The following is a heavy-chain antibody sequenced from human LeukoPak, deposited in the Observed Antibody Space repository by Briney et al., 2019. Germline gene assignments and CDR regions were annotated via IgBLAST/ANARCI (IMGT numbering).Heavy chain of an antibody. D-gene: IGHD3-22*01. CDR3: TRHEGARDSSGYVDY. V-gene: IGHV3-73*01. CDR1: GFTFSGSA. J-gene: IGHJ4*02. Sequence: GGSLTLSCAASGFTFSGSAMQWVRQASGKGLEWVGRIRSKANSYAIAYAASVKGRHTISRDDSKNTAYLQMNSLKTEDTAVYYCTRHEGARDSSGYVDYWGQGTVVTVSS. CDR2: IRSKANSYAI.